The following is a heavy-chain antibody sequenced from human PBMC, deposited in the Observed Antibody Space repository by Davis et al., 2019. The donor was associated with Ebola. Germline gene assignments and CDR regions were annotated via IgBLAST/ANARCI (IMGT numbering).Heavy chain of an antibody. CDR1: GGTFSSYA. D-gene: IGHD3-3*01. Sequence: ASVKVSCKASGGTFSSYAIICVRQAPAQGLEWMGWISTNNGNTNYAQKFQDRVTMTTDTSTSTVYMELRSLRSDDTAVYDCARDGSGYLGQGTMVTVSS. V-gene: IGHV1-18*01. J-gene: IGHJ4*02. CDR3: ARDGSGY. CDR2: ISTNNGNT.